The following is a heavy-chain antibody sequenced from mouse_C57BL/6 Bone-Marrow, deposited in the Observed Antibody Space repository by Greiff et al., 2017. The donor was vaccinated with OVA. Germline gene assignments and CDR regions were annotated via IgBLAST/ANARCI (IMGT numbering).Heavy chain of an antibody. Sequence: QVQLKQPGAELVRPGSSVKLSCKASGYTFTSYWMDWVKQRPGQGLEWIGNIYPSDSETHYNQKFKDKATLTVDKSSSTAYMQLSSLTSEDSAVYYCARRAQATCAMDYWGQGTSVTVSS. D-gene: IGHD3-2*02. CDR3: ARRAQATCAMDY. CDR1: GYTFTSYW. J-gene: IGHJ4*01. V-gene: IGHV1-61*01. CDR2: IYPSDSET.